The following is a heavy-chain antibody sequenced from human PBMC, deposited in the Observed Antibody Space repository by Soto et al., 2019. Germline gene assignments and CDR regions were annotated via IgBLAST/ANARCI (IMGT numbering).Heavy chain of an antibody. CDR3: ARVIPGAEAWFDP. CDR1: GNTFTNFG. V-gene: IGHV1-18*01. Sequence: GASVKVSCKASGNTFTNFGVTWVRQAPGQGLEWMGWISAYTDDPNYAQKFQGRVTMTIGTSTSTAYLDLRSLTSDDTAVYYCARVIPGAEAWFDPWGQGTLVTVSS. J-gene: IGHJ5*02. CDR2: ISAYTDDP. D-gene: IGHD2-2*01.